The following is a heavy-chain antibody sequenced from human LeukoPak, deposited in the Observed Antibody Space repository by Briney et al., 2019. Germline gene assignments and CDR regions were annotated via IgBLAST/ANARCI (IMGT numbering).Heavy chain of an antibody. CDR3: ARAATSGYSGYDRSRFDP. CDR2: IYHSGST. D-gene: IGHD5-12*01. Sequence: SETLSLTCAVSGGSISSGGYSWSWIRQPPGKGLEWIGYIYHSGSTYYNPSLKSRVTISVDRSKNQFSLKLSSVTAADTAVYYCARAATSGYSGYDRSRFDPWGQGTLVTVSS. V-gene: IGHV4-30-2*01. CDR1: GGSISSGGYS. J-gene: IGHJ5*02.